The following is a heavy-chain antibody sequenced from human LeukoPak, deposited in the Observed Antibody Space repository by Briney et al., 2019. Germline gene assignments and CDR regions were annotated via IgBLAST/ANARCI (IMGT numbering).Heavy chain of an antibody. CDR3: ARGRRQLVRSWGY. D-gene: IGHD6-13*01. CDR1: GGSITSSFY. V-gene: IGHV4-59*12. J-gene: IGHJ4*02. Sequence: KTSETLSLTCTVSGGSITSSFYWSWIRQSPGKGLEWIGYIYNSGGTKYNPSLKSRLTISVYTSKNQFSLKLTSVTAADTAVYYCARGRRQLVRSWGYWGQGTLVTVSS. CDR2: IYNSGGT.